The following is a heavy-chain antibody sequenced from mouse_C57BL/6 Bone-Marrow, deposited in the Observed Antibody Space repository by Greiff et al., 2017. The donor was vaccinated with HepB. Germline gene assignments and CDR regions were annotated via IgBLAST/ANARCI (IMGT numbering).Heavy chain of an antibody. Sequence: VKLQESGPGILQPSQTLSLTCSFSVFSLSTFGMGVSWIRQPSGKGLEWLAHIYWDEDKHYKPSLKSRLTISKDTSNNQVFLKITTVDTADTATYYSARRASHYYGSSYAWFAYWGQGTLVTVSA. J-gene: IGHJ3*01. V-gene: IGHV8-9*01. CDR2: IYWDEDK. CDR1: VFSLSTFGMG. CDR3: ARRASHYYGSSYAWFAY. D-gene: IGHD1-1*01.